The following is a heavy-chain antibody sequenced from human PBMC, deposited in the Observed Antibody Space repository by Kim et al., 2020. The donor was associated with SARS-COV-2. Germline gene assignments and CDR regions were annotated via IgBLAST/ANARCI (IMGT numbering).Heavy chain of an antibody. CDR3: ARGGYGCCLDS. D-gene: IGHD5-12*01. V-gene: IGHV3-7*03. CDR2: IRQDGSEK. CDR1: GFSLSSYW. Sequence: GGSLRLSCVASGFSLSSYWMTWVRQAPEKGLEWVANIRQDGSEKYYVDSVKGRFTISRDNAKNSLYLQMNSLRVDDTAVYYCARGGYGCCLDSWGQGALVTVSS. J-gene: IGHJ4*02.